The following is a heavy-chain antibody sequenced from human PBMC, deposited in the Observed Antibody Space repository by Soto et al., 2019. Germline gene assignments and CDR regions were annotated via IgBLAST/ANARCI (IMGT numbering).Heavy chain of an antibody. Sequence: XGSLRLSCTAAGFTFSTYAMTWVRQAPGKGLEWVSAISSGGTYTDYADSVKGRFTLSRDNSKNMVYLQMNSLRAEDTAVYHCAKESSGYNYGFYNYFDYWGQGTLVTVSS. CDR3: AKESSGYNYGFYNYFDY. J-gene: IGHJ4*02. CDR1: GFTFSTYA. V-gene: IGHV3-23*01. CDR2: ISSGGTYT. D-gene: IGHD5-18*01.